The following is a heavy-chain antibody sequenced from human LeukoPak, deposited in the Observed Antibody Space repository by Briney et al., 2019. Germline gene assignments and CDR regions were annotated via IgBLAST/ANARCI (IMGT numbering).Heavy chain of an antibody. CDR3: VRAVGGNDGRTFGY. D-gene: IGHD3-3*01. CDR2: VSSDGSIT. V-gene: IGHV3-74*01. Sequence: PGGSLRLSCAASGFTFSGYNMNWVRQAPGKGLVWVSRVSSDGSITDYTDSVKGRFTISRDNAKNTLYLQMNSLRAEDTAMYYCVRAVGGNDGRTFGYWAQGTLVTVSS. CDR1: GFTFSGYN. J-gene: IGHJ4*02.